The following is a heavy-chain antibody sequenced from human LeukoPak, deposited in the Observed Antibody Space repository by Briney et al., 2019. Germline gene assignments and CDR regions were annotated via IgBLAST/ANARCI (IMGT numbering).Heavy chain of an antibody. Sequence: PSETLSLTCTVSGGSISSSSYYWGWIRQPPGKGLEWIGSIYYSGSTNYNPSLKSRVTISVDTSKNQFSLKLSSVTAADTAVYYCARVGGGESDYWGQGTLVTVSS. CDR2: IYYSGST. CDR1: GGSISSSSYY. J-gene: IGHJ4*02. D-gene: IGHD4-23*01. V-gene: IGHV4-39*07. CDR3: ARVGGGESDY.